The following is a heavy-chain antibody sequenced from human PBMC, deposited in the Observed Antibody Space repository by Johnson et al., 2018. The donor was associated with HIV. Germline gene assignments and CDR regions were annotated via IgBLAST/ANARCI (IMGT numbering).Heavy chain of an antibody. CDR1: GFTFNDNW. Sequence: VQLVESGGGLVQPGGSLRLSCAASGFTFNDNWMGWVRQAPGKGLEWVANIKQDGREKYYVDSVKGRFTISRDNAKNSLYLQMNNLRAEDTAIYYCARVAPFYYYDSPDLVGKSGFDVWGQGTMVSVSS. CDR3: ARVAPFYYYDSPDLVGKSGFDV. V-gene: IGHV3-7*01. J-gene: IGHJ3*01. CDR2: IKQDGREK. D-gene: IGHD3-22*01.